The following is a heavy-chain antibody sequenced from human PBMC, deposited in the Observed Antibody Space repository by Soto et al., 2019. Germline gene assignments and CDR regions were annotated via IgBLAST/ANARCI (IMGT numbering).Heavy chain of an antibody. CDR3: ARDDYGMDV. CDR1: GFIFNTYH. V-gene: IGHV3-33*01. J-gene: IGHJ6*02. CDR2: IWYDGSNK. Sequence: QVVESGGGVVQPGRSLRLSCAASGFIFNTYHMHWVRQAPAKGLEWVAVIWYDGSNKYYADSVKGRLTISRDNSKNTLYLQMNSLRDEDTAVYYCARDDYGMDVWGQGTTVTVSS.